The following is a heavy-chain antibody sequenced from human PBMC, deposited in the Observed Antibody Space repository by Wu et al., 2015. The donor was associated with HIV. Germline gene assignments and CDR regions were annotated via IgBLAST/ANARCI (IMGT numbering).Heavy chain of an antibody. CDR2: INPNSGFT. D-gene: IGHD3-22*01. V-gene: IGHV1-2*02. J-gene: IGHJ4*02. Sequence: QVQLVQSGPEVRKPGASVKVSCKASQYTFTAFYIHWVRQAPGQGLEWMGWINPNSGFTHFAQIFQGRVTLNRDTSIDTVDMEVNRLRSDDTAIYFCARGTGDYYRGLLEYWGQGTLVTVSP. CDR3: ARGTGDYYRGLLEY. CDR1: QYTFTAFY.